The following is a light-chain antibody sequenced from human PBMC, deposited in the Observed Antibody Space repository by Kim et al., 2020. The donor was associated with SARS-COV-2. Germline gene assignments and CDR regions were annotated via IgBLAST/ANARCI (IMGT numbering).Light chain of an antibody. CDR3: TSYTSSNDWV. CDR2: GVS. CDR1: SSDVGGYNY. J-gene: IGLJ3*02. V-gene: IGLV2-14*04. Sequence: QSITISCTGTSSDVGGYNYVSWYQQHPGNAPNLMIYGVSKRPSGISNRFSGSKSGNTASLTISGLQAEDEADYYCTSYTSSNDWVFGGGTQLTVL.